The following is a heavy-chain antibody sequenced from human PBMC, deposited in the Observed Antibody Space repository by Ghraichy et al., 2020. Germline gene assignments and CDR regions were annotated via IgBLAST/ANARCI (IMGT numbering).Heavy chain of an antibody. J-gene: IGHJ4*02. D-gene: IGHD4-17*01. CDR3: TMGLSRDYGNSYDY. CDR2: IKSKSDGATT. V-gene: IGHV3-15*01. CDR1: GITFSNAW. Sequence: GGSLRLSCVASGITFSNAWMSWVRQTPGKGLEWVGRIKSKSDGATTDYAAPVKGRFTISTDDSKKTLYLQKISLRTEYTAMYYCTMGLSRDYGNSYDYWGQGSLVSVSS.